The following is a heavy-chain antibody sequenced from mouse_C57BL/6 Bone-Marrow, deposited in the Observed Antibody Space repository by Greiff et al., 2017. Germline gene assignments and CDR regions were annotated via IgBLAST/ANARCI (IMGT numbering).Heavy chain of an antibody. CDR2: INPSSGYT. J-gene: IGHJ3*01. CDR1: GYTFTSYT. Sequence: VQVVESGAELARPGASVKMSCKASGYTFTSYTMHWVKQRPGQGLEWIGYINPSSGYTKYNQKFKDKATLTADKSSSTAYMQRSSLTSEDSAVYYCARSPRFAYWGQGTLVTVSA. CDR3: ARSPRFAY. V-gene: IGHV1-4*01.